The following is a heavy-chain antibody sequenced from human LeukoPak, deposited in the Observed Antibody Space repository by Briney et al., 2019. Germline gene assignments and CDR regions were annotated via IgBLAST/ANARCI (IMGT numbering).Heavy chain of an antibody. CDR2: INHSGST. CDR1: GGSISSGGYS. Sequence: SETLSLICAVSGGSISSGGYSWSWIRQPPGKGLEWIGEINHSGSTNYNPSLKSRVTISVDTSKNQFSLKLSSVTAADTAVYYCARPRGRSWELRPHYGMDVWGQGTTVTVSS. V-gene: IGHV4-34*01. J-gene: IGHJ6*02. D-gene: IGHD1-26*01. CDR3: ARPRGRSWELRPHYGMDV.